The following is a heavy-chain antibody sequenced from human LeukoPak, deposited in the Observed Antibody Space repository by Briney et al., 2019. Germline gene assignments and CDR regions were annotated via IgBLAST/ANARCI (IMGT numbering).Heavy chain of an antibody. D-gene: IGHD6-6*01. V-gene: IGHV3-21*01. Sequence: GGSLRLSCAASGFTFSSYSMNWVRQARGKAVEGVSSISSRSSYIYYADSVKGRFTISRDNAKNSLYLQMNSLRAEDTAVYYCAREGVGSSSSHYYYYYGMDVWGQGTTVTVSS. CDR2: ISSRSSYI. CDR1: GFTFSSYS. J-gene: IGHJ6*02. CDR3: AREGVGSSSSHYYYYYGMDV.